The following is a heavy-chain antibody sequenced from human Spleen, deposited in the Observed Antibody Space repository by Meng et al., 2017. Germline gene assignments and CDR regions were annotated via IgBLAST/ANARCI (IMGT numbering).Heavy chain of an antibody. CDR3: ARGPTTMAHDFDY. CDR2: IYHSGST. D-gene: IGHD4-11*01. Sequence: QGQLQQWGAGLLNPSGTLSLTCVVSGGSFSDYYWSWIRQPPGKGLEWIGEIYHSGSTNYNPSLKSRVTISVDKSQNNLSLKLSSVTAADSAVYYCARGPTTMAHDFDYWGQGTLVTVSS. V-gene: IGHV4-34*01. J-gene: IGHJ4*02. CDR1: GGSFSDYY.